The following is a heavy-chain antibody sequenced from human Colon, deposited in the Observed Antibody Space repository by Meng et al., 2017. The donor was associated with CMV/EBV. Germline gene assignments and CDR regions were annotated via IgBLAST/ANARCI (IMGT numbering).Heavy chain of an antibody. Sequence: GESLKISCAASGFIFSNYAMSWVRQAPGKGLEWVSAISGSGNSTYYADSVEGRFTISRDNSKNTLYLQMNSLRAEDTAVYYCAKEYCTSTSCNFDYWGQGTLVTVSS. D-gene: IGHD2-2*01. CDR3: AKEYCTSTSCNFDY. CDR2: ISGSGNST. V-gene: IGHV3-23*01. J-gene: IGHJ4*02. CDR1: GFIFSNYA.